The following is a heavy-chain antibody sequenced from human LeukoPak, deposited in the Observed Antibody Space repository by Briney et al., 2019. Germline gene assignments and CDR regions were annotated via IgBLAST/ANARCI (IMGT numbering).Heavy chain of an antibody. V-gene: IGHV4-30-4*01. CDR2: IYDSGST. D-gene: IGHD2-15*01. Sequence: SETLSLTCTVSGGSIRSGDYYWSWIRQPPGKGLEWIGYIYDSGSTYYNPSLKSRITISVDTSENRFSLKLSSVTATDTAVYYCARDCSGGSCYGAFDIWGQGTMVTVSS. CDR3: ARDCSGGSCYGAFDI. J-gene: IGHJ3*02. CDR1: GGSIRSGDYY.